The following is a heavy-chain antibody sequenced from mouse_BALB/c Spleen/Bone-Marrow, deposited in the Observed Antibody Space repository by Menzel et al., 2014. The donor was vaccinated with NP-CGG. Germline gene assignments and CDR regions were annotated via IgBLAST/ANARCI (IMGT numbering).Heavy chain of an antibody. CDR3: ARLDYYGYLNY. CDR2: INPDSSTI. Sequence: DVKLVESGGGLVQPGGSLKLSCAASGFDFSRYWMSWVRQAPGKGLEWIGEINPDSSTINYTPSLKDKFIISGDNAKNTLYLRLNKVRSEDTALYYCARLDYYGYLNYGGQGTTLTVSS. V-gene: IGHV4-1*02. CDR1: GFDFSRYW. J-gene: IGHJ2*01. D-gene: IGHD1-1*01.